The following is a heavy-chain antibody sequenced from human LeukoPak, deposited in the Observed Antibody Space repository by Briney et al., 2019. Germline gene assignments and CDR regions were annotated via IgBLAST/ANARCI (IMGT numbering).Heavy chain of an antibody. D-gene: IGHD4-23*01. CDR2: TYYRSKWYS. CDR1: GDNVSSNSAA. V-gene: IGHV6-1*01. Sequence: SQTLSLTCALSGDNVSSNSAAWNWLRQSPSRGLEWLVRTYYRSKWYSDYAGSVRSRITINADTSKNQFSLQLSSVTPEDTGVYYCARYGNSWILDSWGQGTLVTVSS. J-gene: IGHJ4*02. CDR3: ARYGNSWILDS.